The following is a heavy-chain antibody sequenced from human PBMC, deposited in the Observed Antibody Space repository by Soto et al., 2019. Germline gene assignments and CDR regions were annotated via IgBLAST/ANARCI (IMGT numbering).Heavy chain of an antibody. CDR2: VLYTGST. D-gene: IGHD2-15*01. V-gene: IGHV4-59*08. J-gene: IGHJ5*02. CDR3: GRRRCLGGSCYGGNWLDP. CDR1: GDSINHYY. Sequence: QVQLQESGPGLVKPSETLSLTCTVSGDSINHYYWNWVRQAPGKGLEWIGSVLYTGSTNYNPSLKRRVIISMDTSKNHFSLRLTSVTAADTALYYCGRRRCLGGSCYGGNWLDPWGQGTLVTVSS.